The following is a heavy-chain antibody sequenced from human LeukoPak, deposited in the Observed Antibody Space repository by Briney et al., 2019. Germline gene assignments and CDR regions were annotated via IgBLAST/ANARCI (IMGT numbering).Heavy chain of an antibody. D-gene: IGHD1-26*01. Sequence: GGSLRLSCAASGFTFSTYAMSWVRQAPGKGLEWVSVISGSGSSTYYADSVKGRFTISRDNSKNTLYLQMNSLRVEDTAVHYCAKDLALYTGPYSGSFYSPIDYWGQGTVVSVSS. V-gene: IGHV3-23*01. CDR3: AKDLALYTGPYSGSFYSPIDY. J-gene: IGHJ4*02. CDR2: ISGSGSST. CDR1: GFTFSTYA.